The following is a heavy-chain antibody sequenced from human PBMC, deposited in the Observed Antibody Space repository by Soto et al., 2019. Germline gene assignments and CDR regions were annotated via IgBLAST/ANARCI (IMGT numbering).Heavy chain of an antibody. V-gene: IGHV4-30-2*01. CDR3: ARDYDGDWHRFDP. Sequence: SETLSLTCAVSGGSISSGGYSWSWIRQPPGKGLEWIGYIYHSGSTYYHPSLKSRVTISVDRSKNQFSLKLSSVPAADTAVYYCARDYDGDWHRFDPWGQGTRVTVSS. CDR1: GGSISSGGYS. D-gene: IGHD4-17*01. CDR2: IYHSGST. J-gene: IGHJ5*02.